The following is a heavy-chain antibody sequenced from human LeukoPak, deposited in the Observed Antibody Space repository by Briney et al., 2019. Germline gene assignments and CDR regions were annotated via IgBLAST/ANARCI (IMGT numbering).Heavy chain of an antibody. D-gene: IGHD6-6*01. CDR3: TTEGVAARVDDY. V-gene: IGHV3-15*01. CDR1: GFTFSNAW. J-gene: IGHJ4*02. Sequence: KPGGSLRLSCAASGFTFSNAWMSWVRQAPGKGLEWGGRIKSKTDGGTTDYAAPVKGRFTISRDDSKNTLYLQMNSLKTEDTAVYYCTTEGVAARVDDYWGQGTLVTVSS. CDR2: IKSKTDGGTT.